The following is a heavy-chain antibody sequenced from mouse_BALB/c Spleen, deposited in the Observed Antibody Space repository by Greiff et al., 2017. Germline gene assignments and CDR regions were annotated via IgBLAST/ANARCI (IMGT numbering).Heavy chain of an antibody. CDR3: TRVGGYYAMDY. V-gene: IGHV5-6-4*01. CDR1: GFTFSSYT. Sequence: EVKVVESGGGLVKPGGSLKLSCAASGFTFSSYTMSWVRQTPEKRLEWVATISSGGSYTYYPDSVKGRFTISRDNAKNTLYLQMSSLKSEDTAMYYCTRVGGYYAMDYWGQGTSVTVSS. J-gene: IGHJ4*01. CDR2: ISSGGSYT.